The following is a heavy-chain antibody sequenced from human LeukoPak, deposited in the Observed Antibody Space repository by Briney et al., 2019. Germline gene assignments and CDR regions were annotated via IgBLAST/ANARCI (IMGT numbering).Heavy chain of an antibody. J-gene: IGHJ4*02. Sequence: GGSLRLSCAASGFTFSTYSMNWVRQAPGRGLEWVSSISSSGTYIYYADSVKGRFTISRDNSKNTLYLQMNSLRAEDTAVYYCAKDSKGWNYLAGGIDYWGQGTLVTVSS. CDR1: GFTFSTYS. V-gene: IGHV3-21*01. CDR2: ISSSGTYI. D-gene: IGHD1-7*01. CDR3: AKDSKGWNYLAGGIDY.